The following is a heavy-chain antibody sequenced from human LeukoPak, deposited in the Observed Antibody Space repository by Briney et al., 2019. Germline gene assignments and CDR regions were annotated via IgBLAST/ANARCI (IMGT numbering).Heavy chain of an antibody. D-gene: IGHD2-15*01. J-gene: IGHJ4*02. CDR1: GFTFSNAW. CDR2: IKSKTDGGTT. Sequence: PGGSLRLSCAASGFTFSNAWMSWVRQAPGKGLEWVGRIKSKTDGGTTDYAAPVKGRFTISRDDSKNTLYLQMNSLKTEDTAVYYCTTATDCSGGSCYDVIDYWGQGTLVTVSS. V-gene: IGHV3-15*01. CDR3: TTATDCSGGSCYDVIDY.